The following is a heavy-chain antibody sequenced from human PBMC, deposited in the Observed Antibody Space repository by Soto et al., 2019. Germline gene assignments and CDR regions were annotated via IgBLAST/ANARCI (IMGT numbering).Heavy chain of an antibody. CDR2: IYYSGST. CDR3: ARRQHAYGDFLSKYYYYYYGMEV. V-gene: IGHV4-39*01. CDR1: GGSISSSSYY. D-gene: IGHD4-17*01. Sequence: SETLSLTCTVSGGSISSSSYYWGWIRQPPGKGLEWIGSIYYSGSTYYNPSLKSRVTISVDTSKNQFSLKLSSVTAADTAVYYCARRQHAYGDFLSKYYYYYYGMEVWGQGTTVTVSS. J-gene: IGHJ6*02.